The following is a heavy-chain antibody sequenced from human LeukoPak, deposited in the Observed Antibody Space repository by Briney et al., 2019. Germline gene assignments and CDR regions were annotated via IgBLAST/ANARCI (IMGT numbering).Heavy chain of an antibody. D-gene: IGHD2-15*01. CDR3: ARHVGGYCSGGSCYSWFDP. Sequence: SETLSLTCTVSGGSISSYYWSWIRQPAGKGLEWIGRIYTSGSTNYNPSLKSRVTISVDTSKNQFSLKLSSVTAADTAVYYCARHVGGYCSGGSCYSWFDPWGQGTLVTVSS. CDR2: IYTSGST. CDR1: GGSISSYY. J-gene: IGHJ5*02. V-gene: IGHV4-4*07.